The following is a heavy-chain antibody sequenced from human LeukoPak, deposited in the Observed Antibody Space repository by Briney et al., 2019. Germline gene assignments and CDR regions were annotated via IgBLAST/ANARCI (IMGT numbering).Heavy chain of an antibody. V-gene: IGHV3-9*03. Sequence: GGSMRLSCAASGFTFNDYAMHWVRQAPGKGLEWVSGISWSSGSIGYADSVKGRFTISRDNAKSSLYLQMNSLRAEDMVLYYCAKDTVGATFAGAFDIWGRGTMVTVSS. CDR1: GFTFNDYA. CDR2: ISWSSGSI. D-gene: IGHD1-26*01. CDR3: AKDTVGATFAGAFDI. J-gene: IGHJ3*02.